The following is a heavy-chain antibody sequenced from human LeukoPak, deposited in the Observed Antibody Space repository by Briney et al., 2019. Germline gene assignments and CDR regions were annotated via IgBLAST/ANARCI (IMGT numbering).Heavy chain of an antibody. D-gene: IGHD3-22*01. J-gene: IGHJ3*02. CDR3: ARDIKYYYDSSGFLDI. Sequence: PSETLSLTCTVSGGSISSYYWSWIRQPPGKGLEWIGYIYYSGSTNYNPSLKSRVTISVDTSKNQFSLKLSSVTAADTAVYYCARDIKYYYDSSGFLDIWGQGTMVTVSS. CDR1: GGSISSYY. V-gene: IGHV4-59*01. CDR2: IYYSGST.